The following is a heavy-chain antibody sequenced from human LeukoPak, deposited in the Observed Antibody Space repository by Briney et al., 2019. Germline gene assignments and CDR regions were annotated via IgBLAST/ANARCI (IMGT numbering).Heavy chain of an antibody. CDR2: IKQDGSEK. V-gene: IGHV3-7*01. CDR3: ARDPRPRYSDGLDAFDI. J-gene: IGHJ3*02. Sequence: PGGSLRLSCAASGFTFSSYWMSWVRQAPGKGLEGVANIKQDGSEKYYVDSVKGRFNISRDNAKNSLYLQMNSLRAEDTAVCYCARDPRPRYSDGLDAFDIWGQGTMVTVSS. D-gene: IGHD5-18*01. CDR1: GFTFSSYW.